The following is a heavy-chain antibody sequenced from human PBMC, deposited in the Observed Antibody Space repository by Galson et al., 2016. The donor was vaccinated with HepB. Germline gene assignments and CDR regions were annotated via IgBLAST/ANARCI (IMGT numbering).Heavy chain of an antibody. J-gene: IGHJ4*02. CDR1: GFSFNSYW. Sequence: QSGAEVKKPGESLKISCQGSGFSFNSYWIAWVRQMPGKGLEYMGIVYPGDSDTRYSPSFQGQVTISADKSISTAHLEWSSLKASDSAIYYCARHDFGSGSTSFDYWGQGTLVTVSA. D-gene: IGHD3-10*01. CDR2: VYPGDSDT. CDR3: ARHDFGSGSTSFDY. V-gene: IGHV5-51*01.